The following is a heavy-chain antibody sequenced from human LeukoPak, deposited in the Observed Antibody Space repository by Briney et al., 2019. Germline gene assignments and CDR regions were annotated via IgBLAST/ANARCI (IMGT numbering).Heavy chain of an antibody. CDR1: GFTFSSYA. J-gene: IGHJ4*02. Sequence: GGSLRLSCAASGFTFSSYAMHWVRQAPGKGLEWVAVISYDGSNKYYADSVKGRFTMSRDNSKNTLYLQMNSLRAEDTAVYYCAKDQWELLNDEPYYFGYWGQGTLVTVSS. V-gene: IGHV3-30*04. D-gene: IGHD1-26*01. CDR2: ISYDGSNK. CDR3: AKDQWELLNDEPYYFGY.